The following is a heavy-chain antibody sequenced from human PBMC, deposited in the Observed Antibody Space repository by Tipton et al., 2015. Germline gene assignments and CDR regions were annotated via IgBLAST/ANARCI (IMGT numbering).Heavy chain of an antibody. CDR2: ISGDGKIA. J-gene: IGHJ4*02. D-gene: IGHD6-19*01. CDR3: ARGRSSSGWYNSEQQTPTPLDF. V-gene: IGHV3-23*01. Sequence: SLRLSCAVSGFTFDTYTMNWVRQAPGKGLEWVSVISGDGKIAYYADSVRGRFTMSRDNSKNTMYSQMSSLTVEDTAVYYCARGRSSSGWYNSEQQTPTPLDFWGQGTLVPVSS. CDR1: GFTFDTYT.